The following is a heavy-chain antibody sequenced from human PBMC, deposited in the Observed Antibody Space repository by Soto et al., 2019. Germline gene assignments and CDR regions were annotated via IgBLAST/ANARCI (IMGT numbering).Heavy chain of an antibody. J-gene: IGHJ4*02. V-gene: IGHV3-15*01. CDR1: GFTFSNVW. Sequence: EVRLVESGGGLVKPGGSLRLSCAASGFTFSNVWMSWVRQDPGKGLEWVGRVKSKSDGATTDYAAPVKGRFTVSRDDSQNTLSLQMDSLKIEDTAVYFCTTAAGGMWGADYWGQGTPVTVSS. CDR3: TTAAGGMWGADY. D-gene: IGHD1-26*01. CDR2: VKSKSDGATT.